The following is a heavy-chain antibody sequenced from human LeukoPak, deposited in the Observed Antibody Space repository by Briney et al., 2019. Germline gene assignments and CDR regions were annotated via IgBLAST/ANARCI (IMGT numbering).Heavy chain of an antibody. CDR2: VHYSGST. J-gene: IGHJ4*01. CDR1: GYSISSGYY. V-gene: IGHV4-38-2*02. Sequence: SETLSLTCTVSGYSISSGYYWGWIRQPPGKGLEWIGSVHYSGSTYYTPSLKSRVTIPVDTSKNQFSLKLTSVTAADTAVYYCARYDYYGSGSPDYWGQGTLVTVSS. D-gene: IGHD3-10*01. CDR3: ARYDYYGSGSPDY.